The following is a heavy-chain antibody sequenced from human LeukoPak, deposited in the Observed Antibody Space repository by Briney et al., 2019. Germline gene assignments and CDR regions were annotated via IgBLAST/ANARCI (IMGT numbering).Heavy chain of an antibody. CDR1: GFTFSNYW. CDR3: ARVFWETVNTGYYSDF. D-gene: IGHD3-22*01. J-gene: IGHJ4*02. V-gene: IGHV3-7*01. CDR2: IKQDGSEK. Sequence: GGSLRLSCAASGFTFSNYWMGWVRQAPGKGLEWVANIKQDGSEKRYVDPVKGRFTISRDNAKNSLYLQMNSLRAEDTAVYYCARVFWETVNTGYYSDFWGPGTLVTVSS.